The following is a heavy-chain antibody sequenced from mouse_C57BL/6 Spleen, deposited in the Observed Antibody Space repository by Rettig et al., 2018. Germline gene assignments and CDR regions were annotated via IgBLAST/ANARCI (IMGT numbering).Heavy chain of an antibody. Sequence: LGVIWSGGSTDYNAAFISRLSISKDNSKSQVFFKMNSLQADDTAIYYCATLNWNFDYWGQGTTLTVSS. CDR3: ATLNWNFDY. J-gene: IGHJ2*01. D-gene: IGHD4-1*01. V-gene: IGHV2-4*01. CDR2: IWSGGST.